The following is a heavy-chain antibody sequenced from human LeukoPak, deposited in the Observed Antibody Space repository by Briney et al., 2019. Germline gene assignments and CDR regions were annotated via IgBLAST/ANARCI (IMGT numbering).Heavy chain of an antibody. CDR3: VRGGGGVIAKEFDY. V-gene: IGHV5-51*01. J-gene: IGHJ4*02. Sequence: WESLKISFNGFGYSFTSYWIGWVRQMPGKGLEGMGIIYPGESDDRYNPRFHGKVTISPDKCISTDYLEWSSLKASDTGMYYCVRGGGGVIAKEFDYWGQGTLVTVSS. D-gene: IGHD3-16*02. CDR1: GYSFTSYW. CDR2: IYPGESDD.